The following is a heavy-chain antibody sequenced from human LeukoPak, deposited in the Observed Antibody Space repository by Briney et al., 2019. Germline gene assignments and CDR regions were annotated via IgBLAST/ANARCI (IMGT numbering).Heavy chain of an antibody. CDR3: ARDQGLGATGAAFDV. V-gene: IGHV1-18*01. CDR2: ISAYNGNT. D-gene: IGHD1-26*01. CDR1: GYTFTSYG. J-gene: IGHJ3*01. Sequence: ASVKVSCKASGYTFTSYGISWVRQAPGQGLEWMGWISAYNGNTNYAQKLQGRVTMTTDTSTSTAYMELRSLRSDDTAVYWCARDQGLGATGAAFDVWGQGTMVTVSS.